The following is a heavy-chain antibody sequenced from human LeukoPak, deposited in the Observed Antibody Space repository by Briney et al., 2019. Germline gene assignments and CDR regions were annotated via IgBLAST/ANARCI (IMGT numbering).Heavy chain of an antibody. D-gene: IGHD1-26*01. CDR1: GFTVSSNY. CDR3: ARVPRYSYGAFDI. Sequence: PGGSLRLSCAVSGFTVSSNYMSWVRQAPGKGLEWVSYISSSDSTIYYADSVKGRFTISRDNAKNSLYLQMNSLRAEDTAVYYCARVPRYSYGAFDIWGQGTMVTVSS. J-gene: IGHJ3*02. CDR2: ISSSDSTI. V-gene: IGHV3-48*01.